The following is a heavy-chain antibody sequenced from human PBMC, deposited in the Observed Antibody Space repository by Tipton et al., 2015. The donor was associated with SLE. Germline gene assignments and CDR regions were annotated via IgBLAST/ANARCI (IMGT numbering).Heavy chain of an antibody. Sequence: LRLSCTVSGGSISSYYWSWIRQPPGKGLEWIGYIYYSGSTNYNPSLKSRVTISVDTSKNQFSLKLSSVTAADTAAYYCARGKGRNWGWGWFDPWGQGILVTVSS. CDR1: GGSISSYY. J-gene: IGHJ5*02. CDR3: ARGKGRNWGWGWFDP. CDR2: IYYSGST. V-gene: IGHV4-59*12. D-gene: IGHD7-27*01.